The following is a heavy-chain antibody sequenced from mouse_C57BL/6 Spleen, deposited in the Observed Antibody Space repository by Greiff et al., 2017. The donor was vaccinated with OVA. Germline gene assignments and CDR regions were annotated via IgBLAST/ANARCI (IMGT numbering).Heavy chain of an antibody. CDR3: ARGETGGLAY. Sequence: QVQLQQPGAELVRPGSSVKLSCKASGYTFTSYWMHWVKQRPIQGLEWIGNIDPSDSETHYNQKFTDKATLTVDKSAGTAYMQHSSLTSEDSADYDCARGETGGLAYWGQGTLVTVSA. J-gene: IGHJ3*01. D-gene: IGHD4-1*01. V-gene: IGHV1-52*01. CDR1: GYTFTSYW. CDR2: IDPSDSET.